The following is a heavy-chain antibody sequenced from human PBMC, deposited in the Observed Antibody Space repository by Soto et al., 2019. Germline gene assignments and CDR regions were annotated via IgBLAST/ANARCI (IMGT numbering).Heavy chain of an antibody. Sequence: GSCPTLVKPTQTLTLTCPFSGFSLSTSGGGVGWIRQPPGKALEWLALIYWNDDKRYSPSLKSRLTITKDTSKNQVVLTMTNMDPVDTATYYCAHTSYYYDSSGYYYFDYWGQGTLVTVSS. D-gene: IGHD3-22*01. J-gene: IGHJ4*02. CDR3: AHTSYYYDSSGYYYFDY. CDR2: IYWNDDK. V-gene: IGHV2-5*01. CDR1: GFSLSTSGGG.